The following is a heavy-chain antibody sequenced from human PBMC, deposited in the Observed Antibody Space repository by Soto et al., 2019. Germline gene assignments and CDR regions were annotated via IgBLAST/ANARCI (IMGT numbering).Heavy chain of an antibody. CDR2: INEGNGNT. CDR3: AREYEFSGYFFDS. Sequence: QVQLVQSGAEVKKPGASVKVSCEASEYSFTSYAFHWVRQAPGQGVEWMGWINEGNGNTKYSEKFEGRVTLTRDTSASTVYMELSSLRSEDTAVYYCAREYEFSGYFFDSWGQGTLVTVSS. D-gene: IGHD3-22*01. J-gene: IGHJ4*02. CDR1: EYSFTSYA. V-gene: IGHV1-3*01.